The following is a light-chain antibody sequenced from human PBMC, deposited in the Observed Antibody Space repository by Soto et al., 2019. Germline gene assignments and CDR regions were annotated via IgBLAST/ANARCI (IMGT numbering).Light chain of an antibody. V-gene: IGKV3-20*01. J-gene: IGKJ3*01. CDR2: GSS. CDR1: QIVSAND. Sequence: EIVLTQSPGTLSLSPGERATLSCRASQIVSANDLAWYQQKPGQSPRLLIFGSSSRATGIPDRFSGSGSGTYLTNNISRVEPDAFAVSYCQEHGSSPFTFGPGTKVDIK. CDR3: QEHGSSPFT.